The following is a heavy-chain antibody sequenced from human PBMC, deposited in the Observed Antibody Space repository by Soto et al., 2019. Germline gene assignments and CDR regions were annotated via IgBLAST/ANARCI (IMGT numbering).Heavy chain of an antibody. Sequence: QVQLVQSGAEVKKPGSSVKVSCKASGGTFSSYTISWVRQAPGQGLEWMGRIIPILGIANYAQKFQGRVTITANKSTSTAYMELSSLRSEDTAVYYCASHYYDWYYYGMDVWGQGTTVTVSS. CDR1: GGTFSSYT. J-gene: IGHJ6*02. CDR3: ASHYYDWYYYGMDV. D-gene: IGHD3-22*01. CDR2: IIPILGIA. V-gene: IGHV1-69*02.